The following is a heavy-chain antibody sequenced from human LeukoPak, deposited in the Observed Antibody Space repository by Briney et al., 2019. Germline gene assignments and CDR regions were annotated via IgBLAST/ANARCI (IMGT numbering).Heavy chain of an antibody. CDR2: ISYSGST. Sequence: SETLSLTCTVSGGSIRSSTYYWGWIRQPPGKGLEWIGSISYSGSTYYNPSLKSRITISVDTSKNQFSLRLSSVTAAGTAVYYCARGRIQLSFVHVWGQGTLVTVSS. CDR1: GGSIRSSTYY. V-gene: IGHV4-39*01. D-gene: IGHD5-18*01. CDR3: ARGRIQLSFVHV. J-gene: IGHJ4*02.